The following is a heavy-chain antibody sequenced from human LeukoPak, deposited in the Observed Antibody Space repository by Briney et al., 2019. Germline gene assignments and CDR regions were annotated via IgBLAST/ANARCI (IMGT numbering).Heavy chain of an antibody. CDR1: GFTFSRYE. D-gene: IGHD3-9*01. CDR3: ARTAISRFFDYLPLGDNYFDP. V-gene: IGHV3-48*03. Sequence: SGGSLRLSCATSGFTFSRYEMNRVRQAPGKGLEWISYISNTGNTIYYAESVMGRFTISRDNAKNSLYLQMNDLRAEDTAIYYCARTAISRFFDYLPLGDNYFDPWGQGTLVTVSS. CDR2: ISNTGNTI. J-gene: IGHJ5*02.